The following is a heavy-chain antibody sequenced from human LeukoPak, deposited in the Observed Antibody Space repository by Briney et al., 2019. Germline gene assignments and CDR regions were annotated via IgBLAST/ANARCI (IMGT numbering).Heavy chain of an antibody. V-gene: IGHV4-61*02. CDR3: ARDGGYCSSTSCYPFDI. Sequence: SQTLSLTCTVSGGSISSGSYYWSWIRQPAGKGLEWIGRIYTSGSTNYNPSLKSRVTISVDTSKSQFSLKLSSVTAADTAVYYCARDGGYCSSTSCYPFDIWGQGTMVTVSS. CDR1: GGSISSGSYY. J-gene: IGHJ3*02. CDR2: IYTSGST. D-gene: IGHD2-2*01.